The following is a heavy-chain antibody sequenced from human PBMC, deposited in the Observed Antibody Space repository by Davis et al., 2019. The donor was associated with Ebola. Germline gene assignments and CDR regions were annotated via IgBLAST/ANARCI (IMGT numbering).Heavy chain of an antibody. J-gene: IGHJ4*02. CDR1: GFTFSGSA. CDR3: AILAVRGLDY. Sequence: GGSLRLSCAASGFTFSGSALHWVRQAPGEGLEWVTVISNDGSNKHYVDSVKGRFIISRDNSKNTLYLEMNSLRVEDTAVYYCAILAVRGLDYWGRGTLVTVSS. V-gene: IGHV3-30*03. CDR2: ISNDGSNK. D-gene: IGHD6-19*01.